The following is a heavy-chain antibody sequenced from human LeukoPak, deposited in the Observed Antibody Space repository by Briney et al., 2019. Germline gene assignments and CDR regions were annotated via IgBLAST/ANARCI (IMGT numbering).Heavy chain of an antibody. Sequence: ASVKVSCKASGYTFTSYPISWVRQAPGQGLEWMGWITTYNGYTKYAQKLQDRVTMTTDTPTTTAYMDLRGLRSDDTAVYYCARGYDYGDYVGVFDYWGQGTLVTVSS. CDR2: ITTYNGYT. J-gene: IGHJ4*02. D-gene: IGHD4-17*01. V-gene: IGHV1-18*01. CDR1: GYTFTSYP. CDR3: ARGYDYGDYVGVFDY.